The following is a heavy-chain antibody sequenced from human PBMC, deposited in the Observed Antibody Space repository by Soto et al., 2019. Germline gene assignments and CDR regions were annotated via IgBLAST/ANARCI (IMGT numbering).Heavy chain of an antibody. CDR3: AKAQFQNYGDYYFDY. V-gene: IGHV3-9*01. D-gene: IGHD4-17*01. Sequence: EVQLVESGGGLVQPGRSLRLSCAASGFTFDDYAMHWVRQAPGKGLEWVSGISWNSGSIGYADSVKGRFTISRDNATNSLYLQMNSLRAEDTALYYRAKAQFQNYGDYYFDYWGQGTLVTVSS. J-gene: IGHJ4*02. CDR1: GFTFDDYA. CDR2: ISWNSGSI.